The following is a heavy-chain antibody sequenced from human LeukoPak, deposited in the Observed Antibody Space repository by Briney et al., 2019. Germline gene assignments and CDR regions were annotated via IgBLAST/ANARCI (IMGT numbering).Heavy chain of an antibody. CDR3: ARQRVRRLNWFDP. CDR2: IKEDGSAK. D-gene: IGHD6-25*01. J-gene: IGHJ5*02. CDR1: GFTFSNYW. Sequence: PGGSLRLSCAVSGFTFSNYWMSWVRQAPGKGLEWVATIKEDGSAKYYVVSGKGRFTISRDNAKNSLSLQMNSPRVEDTAVYYCARQRVRRLNWFDPWGQGTLVTVSS. V-gene: IGHV3-7*01.